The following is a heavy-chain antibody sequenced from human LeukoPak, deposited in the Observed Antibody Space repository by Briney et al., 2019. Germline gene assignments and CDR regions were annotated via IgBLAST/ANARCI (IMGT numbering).Heavy chain of an antibody. CDR2: INHSGST. J-gene: IGHJ3*01. Sequence: PSETLSLTCAVYGGSFRDYYWSWIRQPPGKGLEWIGEINHSGSTNYNPSLKSRVTISLDTSKNQFSLQLTSVTAADTAVYYCAKAPYLSSGSWGQGILVAVSS. V-gene: IGHV4-34*01. D-gene: IGHD3-22*01. CDR1: GGSFRDYY. CDR3: AKAPYLSSGS.